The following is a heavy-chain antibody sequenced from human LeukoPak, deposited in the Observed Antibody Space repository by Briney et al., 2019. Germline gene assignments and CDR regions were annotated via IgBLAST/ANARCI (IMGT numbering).Heavy chain of an antibody. Sequence: GGSLRLSCAASGFTFSSYGMHWVRQAPGKGLEWVANIKQDGSEKYYVDSVKGRFTISRDNAKNSLYLQMNSLRAEDTAVYYCARDIVSRYYFDYWGQGTLVTVSS. CDR3: ARDIVSRYYFDY. V-gene: IGHV3-7*01. J-gene: IGHJ4*02. CDR1: GFTFSSYG. CDR2: IKQDGSEK. D-gene: IGHD5/OR15-5a*01.